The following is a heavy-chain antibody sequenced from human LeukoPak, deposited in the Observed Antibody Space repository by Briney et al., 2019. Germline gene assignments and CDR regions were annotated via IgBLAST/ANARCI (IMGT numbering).Heavy chain of an antibody. V-gene: IGHV1-18*01. CDR1: GYTFTGYG. CDR2: ISTYSGDT. J-gene: IGHJ4*02. CDR3: ARDTAAAEDY. Sequence: ASVKVSCKASGYTFTGYGISWVRQAPGQGLEWMGGISTYSGDTEYAQKFQGRVTMTTDTSTSTAYMELRSLRSDDTAVYYCARDTAAAEDYWGQGTLVTVSS. D-gene: IGHD6-13*01.